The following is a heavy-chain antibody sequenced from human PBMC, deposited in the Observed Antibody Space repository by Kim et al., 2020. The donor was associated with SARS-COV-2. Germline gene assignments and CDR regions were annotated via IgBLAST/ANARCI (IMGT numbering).Heavy chain of an antibody. CDR2: IKQDGSEK. J-gene: IGHJ4*02. V-gene: IGHV3-7*01. D-gene: IGHD3-9*01. CDR3: TRPANDWAEGVY. Sequence: GGSLRLSCTGSGFTFSSDWMIWVRQAPGKGLEWLANIKQDGSEKYYVDSVKGRFTISRDNAKNSLYLHMNSLRPEDTAIYYCTRPANDWAEGVYWGQGTLVTVSS. CDR1: GFTFSSDW.